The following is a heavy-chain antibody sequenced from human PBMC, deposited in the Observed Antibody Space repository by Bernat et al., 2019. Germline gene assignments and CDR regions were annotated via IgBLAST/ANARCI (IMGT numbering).Heavy chain of an antibody. Sequence: QVQLVESGGGVVQPGTSLRLSCLASGFTFSTYLMHWVRQAPGKGLEWVAGISYDGSNEYYADSVRGRFTISRDNSKNTLSLQMNGLRVEDTAVYYCARRIVALGLDYWGQGTLVTVSS. J-gene: IGHJ4*02. CDR3: ARRIVALGLDY. D-gene: IGHD2-15*01. CDR2: ISYDGSNE. V-gene: IGHV3-30-3*01. CDR1: GFTFSTYL.